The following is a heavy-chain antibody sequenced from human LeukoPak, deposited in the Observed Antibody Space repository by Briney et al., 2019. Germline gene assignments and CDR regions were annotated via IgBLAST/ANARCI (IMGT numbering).Heavy chain of an antibody. CDR1: GGSISSSSYY. J-gene: IGHJ4*02. Sequence: SETLSLTCTVSGGSISSSSYYWGWIRQPPGKGLEWIGSIYYSGSTYYNPSLKSRVTISVDTSKNQFSLKLSSATAADTAVYYCARQAPAGLLFDYWGQGTLVTVSS. CDR2: IYYSGST. V-gene: IGHV4-39*01. D-gene: IGHD6-13*01. CDR3: ARQAPAGLLFDY.